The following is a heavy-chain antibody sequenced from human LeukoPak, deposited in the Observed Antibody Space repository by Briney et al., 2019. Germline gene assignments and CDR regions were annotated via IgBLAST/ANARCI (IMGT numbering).Heavy chain of an antibody. D-gene: IGHD6-19*01. V-gene: IGHV4-34*01. CDR2: INHSGST. J-gene: IGHJ5*02. CDR1: GGSFSGYY. CDR3: ARTPIAVAGFGFDP. Sequence: SETLSLTCAVYGGSFSGYYWSWIRQPPGKGLEWIGEINHSGSTNYNPSLKSRVTISVDTSKNQFSLKLSSVTAADTAVYYCARTPIAVAGFGFDPWGQGTLVTVSS.